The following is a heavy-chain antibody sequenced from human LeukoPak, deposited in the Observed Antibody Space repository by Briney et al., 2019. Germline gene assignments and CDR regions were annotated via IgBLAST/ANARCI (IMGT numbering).Heavy chain of an antibody. D-gene: IGHD4-23*01. J-gene: IGHJ6*02. CDR3: ARELGATVVNYGMDV. Sequence: SETLSLTCTVSGGSISNYYWSWIRQPPGKGLEWIGYIHYSGSTNYNPSLTSRVTISVDTSKNQLSLKLTSMTAADTAVYYCARELGATVVNYGMDVWGQGTTVTVSS. CDR2: IHYSGST. CDR1: GGSISNYY. V-gene: IGHV4-59*01.